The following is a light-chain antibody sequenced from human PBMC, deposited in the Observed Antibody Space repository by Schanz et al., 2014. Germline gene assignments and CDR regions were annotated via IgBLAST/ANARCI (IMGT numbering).Light chain of an antibody. CDR3: QSYDNSLSGV. CDR1: SSNIGAGYD. CDR2: RNN. V-gene: IGLV1-40*01. Sequence: QSVLTQPPSVSGAPGQTVNISCTGSSSNIGAGYDVHWYQKLPGTAPKLLIYRNNNRPSGVPDRFSGSKSGTSASLAITGLQAEDEGDYYCQSYDNSLSGVFGGGTKLTVL. J-gene: IGLJ3*02.